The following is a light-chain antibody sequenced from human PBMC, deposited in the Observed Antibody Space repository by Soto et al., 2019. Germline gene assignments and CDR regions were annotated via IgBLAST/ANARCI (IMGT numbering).Light chain of an antibody. V-gene: IGKV1-33*01. J-gene: IGKJ2*01. Sequence: DVQMTQSPSSLSASVGDRVTITCQASQDISTYLNWYQQKPGKAPELLIFDASYLQTGVASRFSGSCSGTDFTLTISSLQPEDIATYSCQQYDNFPPYTFGPGTKLEI. CDR2: DAS. CDR3: QQYDNFPPYT. CDR1: QDISTY.